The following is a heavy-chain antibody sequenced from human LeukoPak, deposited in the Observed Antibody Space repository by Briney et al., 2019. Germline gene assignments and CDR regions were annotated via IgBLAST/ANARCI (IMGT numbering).Heavy chain of an antibody. CDR1: GFTFNTYG. V-gene: IGHV3-33*08. Sequence: GGSLRLSCAASGFTFNTYGMHWVRQAPGKGLEWVAVTSFDGSNKYYADSVKGRFTISRDNSKNTLYLQMNSLRAEDTAVYYCAKRVVVTATKYFDYWGQGALVTVSS. J-gene: IGHJ4*02. D-gene: IGHD2-21*02. CDR3: AKRVVVTATKYFDY. CDR2: TSFDGSNK.